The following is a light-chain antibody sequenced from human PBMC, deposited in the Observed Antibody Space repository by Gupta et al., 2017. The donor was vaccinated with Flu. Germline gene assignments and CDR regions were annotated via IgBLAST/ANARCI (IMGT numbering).Light chain of an antibody. CDR1: SSNIGNNY. CDR2: EDI. CDR3: GTWDDRLKAVV. J-gene: IGLJ2*01. Sequence: QSVLTQPLSVSAAPGQRGTISCSRSSSNIGNNYVSWYQQLPGIAPKLLIHEDILRPSGIPDRFSGSKSGTSATLGITGLQTGDEADYYCGTWDDRLKAVVFGRGTKLTVL. V-gene: IGLV1-51*02.